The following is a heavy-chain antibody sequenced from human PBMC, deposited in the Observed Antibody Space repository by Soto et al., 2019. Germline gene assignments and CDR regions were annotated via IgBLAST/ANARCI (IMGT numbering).Heavy chain of an antibody. CDR1: GGSVSSGSYY. D-gene: IGHD2-21*02. J-gene: IGHJ6*02. CDR3: ARGGGGNCGGDCYSWVRYYYYYGMDV. Sequence: SETLSLTCTVSGGSVSSGSYYWSGIRQPPGKGLEWIGYIYYSGSTNYNPSLKSRVTISVYTSKNQFSLKLSSVTAADTAVYYCARGGGGNCGGDCYSWVRYYYYYGMDVWGQGTTVTVSS. V-gene: IGHV4-61*01. CDR2: IYYSGST.